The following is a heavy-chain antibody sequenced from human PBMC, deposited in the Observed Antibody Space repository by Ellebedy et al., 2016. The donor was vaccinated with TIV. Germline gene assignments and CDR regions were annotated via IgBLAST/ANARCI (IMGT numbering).Heavy chain of an antibody. Sequence: SETLSLTXTVSGGSLSSTTYHWGWIRQPPGKGPEWIGSIYYNDNSHYNPSLKSRVTISVDTSEDQFSLRLSSVTAADTAVYYCARYFDWPNAFDVWGRGTMVTVSS. CDR1: GGSLSSTTYH. CDR2: IYYNDNS. CDR3: ARYFDWPNAFDV. D-gene: IGHD3-9*01. J-gene: IGHJ3*01. V-gene: IGHV4-39*07.